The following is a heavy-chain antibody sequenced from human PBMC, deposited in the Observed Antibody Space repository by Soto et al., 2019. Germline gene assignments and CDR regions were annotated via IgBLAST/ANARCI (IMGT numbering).Heavy chain of an antibody. CDR1: GFTLSDYS. Sequence: GGSLRLSCAASGFTLSDYSMNWVRQAPGKGLEWVSYNSARTSAIYYADSVKGRFTSSRDNAKNSLFLQMNRLRDEDTAVYYCARGGTTGTTSFDYWGQGTLVTVSS. CDR3: ARGGTTGTTSFDY. J-gene: IGHJ4*02. D-gene: IGHD1-1*01. V-gene: IGHV3-48*02. CDR2: NSARTSAI.